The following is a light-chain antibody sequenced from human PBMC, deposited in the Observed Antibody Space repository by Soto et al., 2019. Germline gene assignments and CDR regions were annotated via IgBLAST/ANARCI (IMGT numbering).Light chain of an antibody. CDR1: QSVSNY. CDR2: DAS. J-gene: IGKJ5*01. Sequence: EIVLTQSPATLSLSPGDRATLSCGASQSVSNYVDWYQQKRGQAPRLLIYDASKRATGIPVRISGSGSGTDFTLTISSLEPEDFAVYYCQQRRNWPITFGQGTRLEIK. CDR3: QQRRNWPIT. V-gene: IGKV3-11*01.